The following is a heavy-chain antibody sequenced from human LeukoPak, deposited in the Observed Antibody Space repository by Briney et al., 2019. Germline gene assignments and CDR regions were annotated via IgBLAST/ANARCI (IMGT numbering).Heavy chain of an antibody. V-gene: IGHV3-9*01. CDR2: ISWNSGRI. Sequence: GGSLRLSCAASGFTFDDYAMHWVRQAPGKGLEWVSLISWNSGRIGYADSVKGRFTISRDNAKNSIYLQMDSLGPEDTALYYCGKGRGTWDSAVDLWGQGTQVTVSS. D-gene: IGHD1-26*01. CDR1: GFTFDDYA. CDR3: GKGRGTWDSAVDL. J-gene: IGHJ5*02.